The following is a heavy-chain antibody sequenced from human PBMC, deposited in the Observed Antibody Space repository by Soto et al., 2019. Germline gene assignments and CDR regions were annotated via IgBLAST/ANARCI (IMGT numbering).Heavy chain of an antibody. CDR2: IYYNGNT. D-gene: IGHD4-17*01. Sequence: QVQLQESGPGLVKPSQTLSLTCTLSGVSITSGAYYWTWVRQHPGKGLEWIGYIYYNGNTYFSPSLKSRFTISIDTSKNQFSLKLSSVTAADTAMYYCARARLRAVYAFDFWGQGTMVTVSS. CDR1: GVSITSGAYY. V-gene: IGHV4-31*03. CDR3: ARARLRAVYAFDF. J-gene: IGHJ3*01.